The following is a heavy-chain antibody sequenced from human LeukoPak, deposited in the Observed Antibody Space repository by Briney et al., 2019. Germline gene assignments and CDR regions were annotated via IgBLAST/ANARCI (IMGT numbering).Heavy chain of an antibody. V-gene: IGHV3-48*02. D-gene: IGHD3-22*01. J-gene: IGHJ2*01. CDR1: GFTFSSYS. Sequence: GGSLRLSCAASGFTFSSYSMNWVRQAPGKGLEWVSYSSGSGSTVYYAESVSGRFTISRDNAKNSLYLQMNSLRDEDTAVYYCARALGNYYAGSGYWYFDLWGRGTLVTVSS. CDR2: SSGSGSTV. CDR3: ARALGNYYAGSGYWYFDL.